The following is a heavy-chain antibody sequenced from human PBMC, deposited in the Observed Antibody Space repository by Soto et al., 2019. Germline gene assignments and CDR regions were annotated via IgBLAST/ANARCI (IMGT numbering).Heavy chain of an antibody. D-gene: IGHD6-13*01. J-gene: IGHJ4*02. V-gene: IGHV3-64*07. Sequence: EVQLAESGGGLVQPGGSLRLSCAASGFTFSNFAVHWVRQAPGKGPEFVSGISSTGASIFYADSVKGRVTISRDNSKNTVNLQMGSLKPEDTAVYYCARARIGAAGTKYYFDYGGRGTLVTVSS. CDR2: ISSTGASI. CDR3: ARARIGAAGTKYYFDY. CDR1: GFTFSNFA.